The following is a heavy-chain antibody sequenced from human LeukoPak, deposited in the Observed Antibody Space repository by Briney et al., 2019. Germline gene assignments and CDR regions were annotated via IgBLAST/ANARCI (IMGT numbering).Heavy chain of an antibody. Sequence: PGGSLRLSCAASGFTFSSYGMHWVRQAPGKGLEWVAFIRYDGSNKYYADSVKGRFTISRDNSKNTLYLQMNSLRAEDTALYYCAKDGTTDYCDYYFDYWGQGTLVTVSS. CDR2: IRYDGSNK. CDR1: GFTFSSYG. V-gene: IGHV3-30*02. J-gene: IGHJ4*02. D-gene: IGHD4-17*01. CDR3: AKDGTTDYCDYYFDY.